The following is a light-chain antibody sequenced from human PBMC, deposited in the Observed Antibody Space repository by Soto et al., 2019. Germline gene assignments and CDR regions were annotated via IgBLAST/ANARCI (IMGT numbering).Light chain of an antibody. CDR1: SSDVGGYNY. CDR2: DVS. V-gene: IGLV2-14*01. CDR3: NSYTTSNTRQIV. Sequence: QSVLTQPASVSGSPGQSITISCTGTSSDVGGYNYVSWYQQHPGKAPKFMIYDVSNRPSGVSTRFSGSKSGNTASLTISWLQAEVEADYYCNSYTTSNTRQIVFGTGTKVTVL. J-gene: IGLJ1*01.